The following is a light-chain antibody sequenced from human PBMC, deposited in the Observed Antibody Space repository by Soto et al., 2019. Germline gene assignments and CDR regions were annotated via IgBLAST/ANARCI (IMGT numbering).Light chain of an antibody. V-gene: IGKV2-30*01. CDR2: KVS. CDR1: QSLVDSDGNTH. Sequence: DVVMTQSPLFLPVTLGQPASVSCRSSQSLVDSDGNTHLSWYQQRPGQSPRRLIYKVSNRDSGVPDRFSGNGSGTDFTLKISRVEAEDVGVYYCMQGTQWPRTFGQGTKVEIK. J-gene: IGKJ1*01. CDR3: MQGTQWPRT.